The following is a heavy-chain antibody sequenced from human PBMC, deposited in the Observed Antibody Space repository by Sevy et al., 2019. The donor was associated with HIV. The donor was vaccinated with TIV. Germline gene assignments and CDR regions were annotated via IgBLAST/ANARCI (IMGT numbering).Heavy chain of an antibody. CDR3: ARGYYDSSVEAFDI. CDR2: ISAYNGNT. D-gene: IGHD3-22*01. CDR1: GYTFTSYG. J-gene: IGHJ3*02. V-gene: IGHV1-18*01. Sequence: ASVKVSCKASGYTFTSYGISWVRQAPGQGLEWMGWISAYNGNTNYALKLQGRVTMTTDTSTSTAYMELRSLRSDDTAVYYCARGYYDSSVEAFDIWGQGTMVTVSS.